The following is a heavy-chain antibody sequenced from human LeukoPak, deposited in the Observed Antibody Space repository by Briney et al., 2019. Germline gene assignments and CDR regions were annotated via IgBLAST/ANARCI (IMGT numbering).Heavy chain of an antibody. V-gene: IGHV3-74*01. CDR1: GFTFTSYW. CDR3: ARDPRAPFANNWFDP. J-gene: IGHJ5*02. D-gene: IGHD3-3*02. CDR2: LNGDGSIT. Sequence: GGSLRLSCAASGFTFTSYWMHWVRQAPGKGLVWVSRLNGDGSITSYADSVKGRFIISRDNAKNTLYLQMNSLRAEDTAVYYCARDPRAPFANNWFDPWGQGTLVTVSS.